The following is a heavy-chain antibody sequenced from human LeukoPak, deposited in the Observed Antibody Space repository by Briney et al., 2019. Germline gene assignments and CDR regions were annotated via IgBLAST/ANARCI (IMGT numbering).Heavy chain of an antibody. CDR3: AKASGVLTGDY. D-gene: IGHD6-25*01. CDR2: ISGSGGST. CDR1: GFTFSSYV. Sequence: GGSLRLSCAASGFTFSSYVVTWVRQAPGKGLEWVSAISGSGGSTYYADSVKGRFTISRDNSKNTLYLQMNSLRAEDTAVYYCAKASGVLTGDYWGQGTLVTVSS. J-gene: IGHJ4*02. V-gene: IGHV3-23*01.